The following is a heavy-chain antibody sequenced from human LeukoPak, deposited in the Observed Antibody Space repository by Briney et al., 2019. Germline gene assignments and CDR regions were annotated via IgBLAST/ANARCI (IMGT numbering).Heavy chain of an antibody. CDR1: GYTFTGYY. CDR2: INPNSGDT. V-gene: IGHV1-2*02. J-gene: IGHJ4*02. CDR3: ARGDSSPYYYFDY. D-gene: IGHD3-22*01. Sequence: ASVNVSCKASGYTFTGYYLHWVRQAPGQGLEWMGWINPNSGDTNYAQKFQGRVTMTRDKSISTAYMELSRLRSDDTAVFYCARGDSSPYYYFDYWGQGTLVTVSS.